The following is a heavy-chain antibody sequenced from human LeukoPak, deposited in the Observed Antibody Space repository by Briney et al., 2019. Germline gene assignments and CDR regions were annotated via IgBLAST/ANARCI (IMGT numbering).Heavy chain of an antibody. D-gene: IGHD5-18*01. CDR2: IIPIFGIA. J-gene: IGHJ6*03. CDR1: GGTFSSYA. CDR3: ARVVTYFYYMDV. Sequence: GSSVKVSCKASGGTFSSYAISWVRQAPGQGLEWMGGIIPIFGIANYAQKFQGRVTITTDESTSTAYMELSSLRSEDTAVYYCARVVTYFYYMDVWGKGTTVTVSS. V-gene: IGHV1-69*05.